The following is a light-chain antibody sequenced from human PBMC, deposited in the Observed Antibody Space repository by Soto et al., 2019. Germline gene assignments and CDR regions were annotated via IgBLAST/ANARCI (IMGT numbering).Light chain of an antibody. Sequence: QSALTQPASVSGSPGQSVTISCTGTSSDIGAYKYVSWYQHHPGKSPRLMIYEVSNRPSGVSNRFSASKSGNTVSLTISGLHAEDEADYYCCSYRSTSTLVFGGGTKVTVL. V-gene: IGLV2-14*01. CDR2: EVS. CDR3: CSYRSTSTLV. J-gene: IGLJ2*01. CDR1: SSDIGAYKY.